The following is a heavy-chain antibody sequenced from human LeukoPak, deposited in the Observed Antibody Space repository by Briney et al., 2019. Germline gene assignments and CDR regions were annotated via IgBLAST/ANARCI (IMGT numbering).Heavy chain of an antibody. V-gene: IGHV4-59*01. J-gene: IGHJ5*02. CDR2: IYYSGST. CDR3: ARYAGTYYYDSSGSYNWFDP. CDR1: GGSMSSYY. D-gene: IGHD3-22*01. Sequence: PSETLSLTCSVSGGSMSSYYWNWIRQSPGKGLEWIGYIYYSGSTNYNPSLKSRVTISVDTSKNQFSLKLSSVTAADTAVYYCARYAGTYYYDSSGSYNWFDPWGQGTLVTVSS.